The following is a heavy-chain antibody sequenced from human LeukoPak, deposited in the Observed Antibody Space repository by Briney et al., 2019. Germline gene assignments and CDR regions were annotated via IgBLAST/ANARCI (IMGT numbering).Heavy chain of an antibody. CDR3: ATKGDSGWFFDY. CDR2: IYSAGGGGTT. D-gene: IGHD6-19*01. V-gene: IGHV3-53*01. CDR1: GFSVSSNY. Sequence: PGGSLRLSCAASGFSVSSNYMSWVRQAPGKGLEWVSIIYSAGGGGTTYYADSVKGRFAISRDNSKNTLNLQMNSLRGEDTAVYYCATKGDSGWFFDYWGQGTVVTVSS. J-gene: IGHJ4*02.